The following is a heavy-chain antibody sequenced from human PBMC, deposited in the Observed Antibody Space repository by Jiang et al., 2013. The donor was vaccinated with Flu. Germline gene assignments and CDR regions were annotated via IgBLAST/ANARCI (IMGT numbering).Heavy chain of an antibody. CDR3: ARGPHSSDYYYPLEN. V-gene: IGHV4-39*01. CDR1: GGSVSSSSDY. J-gene: IGHJ4*02. Sequence: EYGPGLVKPSETVSLTCSVSGGSVSSSSDYWGWIRQPPGKGLEWIGSIYFGGSTYYNPSLKSRVTISVDTSKNQLSLKLTSLTAADTAVYYCARGPHSSDYYYPLENWGQGTLVTVSS. D-gene: IGHD3-22*01. CDR2: IYFGGST.